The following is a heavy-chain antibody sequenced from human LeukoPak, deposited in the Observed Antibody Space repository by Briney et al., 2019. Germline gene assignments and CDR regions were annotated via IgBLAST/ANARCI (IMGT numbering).Heavy chain of an antibody. CDR2: IDPSDSYT. CDR3: ASRYCSSTSCYVFAFDI. D-gene: IGHD2-2*01. V-gene: IGHV5-10-1*01. J-gene: IGHJ3*02. Sequence: GESLRISCKGSGYSFTSYWISWVRQMPGKGLEWMGRIDPSDSYTNYSPSFQGHVTISADKSISTAYLQWSSLKASDTAMYYCASRYCSSTSCYVFAFDIWGQATMVTVSS. CDR1: GYSFTSYW.